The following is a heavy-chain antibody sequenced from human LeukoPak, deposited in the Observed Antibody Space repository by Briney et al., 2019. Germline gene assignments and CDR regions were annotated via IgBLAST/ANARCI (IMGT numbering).Heavy chain of an antibody. D-gene: IGHD2-2*01. Sequence: GGPLTLSCTASGFTFSSYERNWVRQAPGKGLEWVAYISNGTTTIYYAAPVKGRFTFSRTYTKHSPYLLIYVLRADATAVYSCASRDCSSTSCSLDWG. J-gene: IGHJ1*01. CDR3: ASRDCSSTSCSLD. V-gene: IGHV3-48*03. CDR2: ISNGTTTI. CDR1: GFTFSSYE.